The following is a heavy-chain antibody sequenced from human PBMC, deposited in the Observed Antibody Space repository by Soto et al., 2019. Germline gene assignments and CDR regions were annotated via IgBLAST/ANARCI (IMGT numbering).Heavy chain of an antibody. CDR3: ATTPRITIFGVVTDDY. D-gene: IGHD3-3*01. CDR1: GFTFSSYA. Sequence: EVQLLESGGGLVQPGGSLRLSCAASGFTFSSYAMSWVRQAPGKGLEWVSAISGSGGSTYYADSVKGRFTISRDNSKNTLYLQMNSLRAEDTAVYYCATTPRITIFGVVTDDYRGQGTLVTVSS. V-gene: IGHV3-23*01. CDR2: ISGSGGST. J-gene: IGHJ4*02.